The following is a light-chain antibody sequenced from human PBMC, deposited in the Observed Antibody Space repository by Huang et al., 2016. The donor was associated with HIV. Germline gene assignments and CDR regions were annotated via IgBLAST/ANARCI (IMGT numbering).Light chain of an antibody. CDR3: QQRSKWLS. CDR1: QSVGDY. Sequence: IVLTQYPPTLSIYTGERVTLSCRASQSVGDYVAWYQQKPGQAPRLLSYDASQRASGVSARFSGSGSGTEFILTISSLEPEDYAVYYCQQRSKWLSFGGGTKVEIK. J-gene: IGKJ4*01. CDR2: DAS. V-gene: IGKV3-11*01.